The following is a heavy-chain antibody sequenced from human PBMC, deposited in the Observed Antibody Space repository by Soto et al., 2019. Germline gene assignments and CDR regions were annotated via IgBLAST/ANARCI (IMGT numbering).Heavy chain of an antibody. Sequence: GGSLRLSCAAYGFTVSSNYMSWVLQAPWKGLEWVSVIYSGGSTYYADSVKGRFTISRDNSKNTLYLQMNSLRAEDTAVYYCARDPNPLMGDPSGFDYWGQGTLVTVSS. V-gene: IGHV3-66*01. CDR1: GFTVSSNY. CDR2: IYSGGST. D-gene: IGHD3-16*01. J-gene: IGHJ4*01. CDR3: ARDPNPLMGDPSGFDY.